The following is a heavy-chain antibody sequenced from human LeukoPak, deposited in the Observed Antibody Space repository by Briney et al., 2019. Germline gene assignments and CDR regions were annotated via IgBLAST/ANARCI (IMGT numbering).Heavy chain of an antibody. CDR1: GGSISTYY. V-gene: IGHV4-4*07. CDR3: ARGRYCTATICGGGDAFDI. Sequence: SETLSLTCTVFGGSISTYYWSWLRQPAGKGLEWIGRIYSSATTNLNPSLKSRVTLSIDASKNQVSLRLSSVTAADTAVYYCARGRYCTATICGGGDAFDIWGQGTVVTVSS. CDR2: IYSSATT. J-gene: IGHJ3*02. D-gene: IGHD2-8*02.